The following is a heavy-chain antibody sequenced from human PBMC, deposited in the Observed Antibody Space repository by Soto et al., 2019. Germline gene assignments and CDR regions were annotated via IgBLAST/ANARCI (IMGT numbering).Heavy chain of an antibody. CDR3: AREWIAAAGPLGVTDY. CDR2: ISAYNGNT. D-gene: IGHD6-13*01. V-gene: IGHV1-18*01. CDR1: GYTFTSYG. Sequence: GASVKVSCKASGYTFTSYGISWVRQAPGQGLEWMGWISAYNGNTNYAQKLQGRVTMTTDTSTSTAYMELRSLRSDDTAVYYCAREWIAAAGPLGVTDYWGQGTLVTSPQ. J-gene: IGHJ4*02.